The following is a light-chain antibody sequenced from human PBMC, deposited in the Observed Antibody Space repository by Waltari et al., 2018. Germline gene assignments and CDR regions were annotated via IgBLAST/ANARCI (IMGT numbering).Light chain of an antibody. CDR1: QTISIY. J-gene: IGKJ2*01. CDR3: QQSYRSPEGA. V-gene: IGKV1-39*01. Sequence: DIQMTQFPSSLSASVGDRVTITCRASQTISIYLNWYHQKPGEAPKLLIHGASSLHSGVPSRFIGSGSGTEFTLTINSLQPDDLGTYYCQQSYRSPEGAFGPGTKLEI. CDR2: GAS.